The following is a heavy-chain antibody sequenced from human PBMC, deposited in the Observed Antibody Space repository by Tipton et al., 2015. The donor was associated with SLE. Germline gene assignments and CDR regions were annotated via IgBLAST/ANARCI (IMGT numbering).Heavy chain of an antibody. J-gene: IGHJ4*02. CDR1: GGSISSSTSY. V-gene: IGHV4-61*05. Sequence: LRLSCTVSGGSISSSTSYWAWIRQPPGKGLEWIGYIHYNRDTNYHPSLKSRVTISVDTSKNQLSLKLTSVTAADTAVYYCARGSVVADDFWGQGTLVTVSS. D-gene: IGHD2-15*01. CDR2: IHYNRDT. CDR3: ARGSVVADDF.